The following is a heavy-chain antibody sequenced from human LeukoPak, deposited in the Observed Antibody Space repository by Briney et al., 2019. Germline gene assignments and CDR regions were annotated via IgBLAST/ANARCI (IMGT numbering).Heavy chain of an antibody. Sequence: SETLSLTCTVSGGSISSSSYYWGWIRQPPGRGLEWIGSIYYSGSTYYNPSLKSRVTISVDTSKNQFSLKLSSVTAADTAVYYCASRLLWFGELGWFDPWGQGTLVTVSS. D-gene: IGHD3-10*01. J-gene: IGHJ5*02. CDR2: IYYSGST. V-gene: IGHV4-39*07. CDR1: GGSISSSSYY. CDR3: ASRLLWFGELGWFDP.